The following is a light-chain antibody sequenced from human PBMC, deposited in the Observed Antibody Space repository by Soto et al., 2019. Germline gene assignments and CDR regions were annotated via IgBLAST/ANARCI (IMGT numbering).Light chain of an antibody. CDR2: RNH. Sequence: QSVLTQSPSASVTPGQRVTISCSGSRSNIGTYAVNWYLQLPGAAPTLLIFRNHQRPSGVPDRFSGSKSGTSASLAISGPQSEDEADYYCAAWDDSLRAVVFGGGTKLTVL. CDR3: AAWDDSLRAVV. J-gene: IGLJ2*01. V-gene: IGLV1-44*01. CDR1: RSNIGTYA.